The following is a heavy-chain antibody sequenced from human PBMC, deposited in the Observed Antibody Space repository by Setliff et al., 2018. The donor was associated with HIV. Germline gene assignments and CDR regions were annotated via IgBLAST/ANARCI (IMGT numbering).Heavy chain of an antibody. CDR3: ARHRASSSGFPLDF. D-gene: IGHD6-6*01. V-gene: IGHV4-39*01. CDR1: GDSIGSNTFY. Sequence: SETLSLTCSVYGDSIGSNTFYWDWLRQPPGKEPEWIGSINHSGNTYYYPSLKGRVTMSVDTSKNQFSLRLSSVTATDTAVYYCARHRASSSGFPLDFWGQGILVTVSS. CDR2: INHSGNT. J-gene: IGHJ4*02.